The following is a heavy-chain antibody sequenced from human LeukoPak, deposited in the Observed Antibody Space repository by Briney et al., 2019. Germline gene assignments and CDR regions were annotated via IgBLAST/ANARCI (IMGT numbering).Heavy chain of an antibody. CDR1: GFKFSSNW. CDR2: IKQEWSEK. J-gene: IGHJ4*02. D-gene: IGHD4-17*01. CDR3: AREGPSVTPYY. V-gene: IGHV3-7*01. Sequence: PGGSLRLSCAASGFKFSSNWMSWVRQSPGKGRECVANIKQEWSEKYYVDPVKGRFTISRDNAKNSLYLQMNSLRAEDTAVYYCAREGPSVTPYYWGQGTLVTVSS.